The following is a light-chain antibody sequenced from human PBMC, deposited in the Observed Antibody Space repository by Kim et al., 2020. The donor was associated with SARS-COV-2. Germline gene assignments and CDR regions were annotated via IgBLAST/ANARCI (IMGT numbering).Light chain of an antibody. CDR1: NNGSKN. Sequence: SVALGQTARITCGGNNNGSKNVHWCQQKPGQAPVLVIYRDSNRPSGIPERFSGSNSGNTATLSMSRAQAGDEADYYCQVWDSSTVVFGGGTKLTVL. CDR3: QVWDSSTVV. J-gene: IGLJ2*01. V-gene: IGLV3-9*01. CDR2: RDS.